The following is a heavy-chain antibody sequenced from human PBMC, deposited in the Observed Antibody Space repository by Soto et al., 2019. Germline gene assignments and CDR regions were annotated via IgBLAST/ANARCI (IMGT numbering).Heavy chain of an antibody. CDR3: ARRYGGNFDY. D-gene: IGHD3-16*01. CDR2: IYYSGST. V-gene: IGHV4-59*01. CDR1: GGSISSYS. J-gene: IGHJ4*02. Sequence: SETLSLTCTVSGGSISSYSWSWIRQSPGKGLEWIGYIYYSGSTNYNPSLKSRVTISVYTSKNQFSLKLSSVTAADTAVYYCARRYGGNFDYWGQGTLVTVSS.